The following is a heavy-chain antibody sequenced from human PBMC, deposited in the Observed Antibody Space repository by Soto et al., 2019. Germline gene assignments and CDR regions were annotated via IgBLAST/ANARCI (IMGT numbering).Heavy chain of an antibody. V-gene: IGHV1-69*06. J-gene: IGHJ4*02. CDR2: IIPIFNTT. CDR1: GSRFSNYV. D-gene: IGHD2-2*02. Sequence: QVQLVQSGAEVKTPGSSLKVSCTVSGSRFSNYVISWVRQAPGHGLEWLGRIIPIFNTTQYAQKFQGRVTITADKSTNTASLELSSLTSDVTAVYYCAREGRGKKAGYNGLVSLGYWGQGTLVTVSS. CDR3: AREGRGKKAGYNGLVSLGY.